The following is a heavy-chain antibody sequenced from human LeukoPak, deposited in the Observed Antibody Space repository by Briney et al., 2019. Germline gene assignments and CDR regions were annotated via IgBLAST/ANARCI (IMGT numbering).Heavy chain of an antibody. CDR1: GFIFSDA. CDR3: ARGGGTGEFDY. Sequence: PGGSLRLSCAASGFIFSDAMHWVRQAPGKGLEWVSGVSWSSGSIDYVDSVKGRFTISRDDAKNTVYLQMKSLRAEDTAVYYCARGGGTGEFDYWGQGALVTVSS. J-gene: IGHJ4*02. D-gene: IGHD7-27*01. CDR2: VSWSSGSI. V-gene: IGHV3-9*01.